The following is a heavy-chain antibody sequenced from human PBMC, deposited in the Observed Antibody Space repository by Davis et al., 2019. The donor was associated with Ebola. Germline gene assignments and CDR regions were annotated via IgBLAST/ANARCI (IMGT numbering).Heavy chain of an antibody. CDR2: VSSTSSYT. CDR1: GFIFSDYY. J-gene: IGHJ6*02. D-gene: IGHD1-14*01. Sequence: GESLKISCAASGFIFSDYYMSWIRQAPGKGLEWVSYVSSTSSYTNYPDSVKGRFTISRDNAKKSLYLQMNSLRAEDTGIYYCGRVIFFPGIGMDIWGQGTTVTVSS. V-gene: IGHV3-11*06. CDR3: GRVIFFPGIGMDI.